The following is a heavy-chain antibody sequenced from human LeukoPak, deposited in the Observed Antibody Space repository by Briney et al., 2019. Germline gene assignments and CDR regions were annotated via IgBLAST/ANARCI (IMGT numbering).Heavy chain of an antibody. CDR3: ARDGPLRYFDWLLASRNAFDI. V-gene: IGHV3-74*01. CDR2: INNDGSDT. CDR1: GLSFADSW. Sequence: GGSLRLSCAASGLSFADSWMHWVRQAPGKGPVWVSRINNDGSDTRYADSVRGRFTISRDNAKNSLYLQMNSLRAEDTAVYYCARDGPLRYFDWLLASRNAFDIWGQGTMVTVSS. J-gene: IGHJ3*02. D-gene: IGHD3-9*01.